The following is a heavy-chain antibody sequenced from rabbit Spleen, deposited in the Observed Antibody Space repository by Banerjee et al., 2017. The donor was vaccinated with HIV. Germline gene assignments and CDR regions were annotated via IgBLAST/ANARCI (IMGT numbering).Heavy chain of an antibody. CDR2: IDPFFGTT. CDR3: ARGAGASGWGYDL. D-gene: IGHD4-1*01. Sequence: EQLKESGGGLVQPGGSLKLSCKGSGFDFSSYYMSWVRQAPGKGLEWIGYIDPFFGTTYYASWVNGRFTISKTSSTTVTLQMTSLTAADTATYFCARGAGASGWGYDLWGPGTLVTVS. V-gene: IGHV1S39*01. J-gene: IGHJ4*01. CDR1: GFDFSSYYM.